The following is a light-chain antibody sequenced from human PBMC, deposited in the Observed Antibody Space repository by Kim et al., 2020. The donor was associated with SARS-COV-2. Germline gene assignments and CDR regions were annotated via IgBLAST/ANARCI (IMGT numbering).Light chain of an antibody. J-gene: IGLJ3*02. V-gene: IGLV3-1*01. CDR3: QAWDSSTAV. CDR1: KLGEKY. Sequence: GSQGQTASITCSGDKLGEKYACWYQQRPGQSPALVICQDNKRPSGIPERFSGSNSGNTATLTISGTRAMDEADYYCQAWDSSTAVFGGGTQLTVL. CDR2: QDN.